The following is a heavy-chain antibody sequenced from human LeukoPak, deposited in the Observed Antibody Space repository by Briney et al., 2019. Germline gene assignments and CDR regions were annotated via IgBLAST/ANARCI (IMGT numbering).Heavy chain of an antibody. CDR1: GASISAYS. Sequence: SETLSLTCTVSGASISAYSWSWIRQPPGQGLEWIGYIYYTGRTNNNPSLKSRVTISVDTSKNQISLKMSSVTAADTAVYYCARDVSGYDRYYYYYMDVWGKGTTVTVSS. D-gene: IGHD5-12*01. J-gene: IGHJ6*03. V-gene: IGHV4-59*01. CDR2: IYYTGRT. CDR3: ARDVSGYDRYYYYYMDV.